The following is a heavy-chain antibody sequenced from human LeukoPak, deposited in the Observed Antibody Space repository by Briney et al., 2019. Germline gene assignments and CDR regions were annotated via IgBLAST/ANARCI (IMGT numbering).Heavy chain of an antibody. CDR3: ARELDIVVVVAAPSAFDI. V-gene: IGHV1-69*06. Sequence: SVKVSCKASGYTFTSYDINWVRQAPGQGLEWMGGIIPMFGTANYAQKFQGRVTITADKSTSTAYMELSSLRSEDTAMYYCARELDIVVVVAAPSAFDIWGQGTMVTVSS. CDR1: GYTFTSYD. CDR2: IIPMFGTA. J-gene: IGHJ3*02. D-gene: IGHD2-15*01.